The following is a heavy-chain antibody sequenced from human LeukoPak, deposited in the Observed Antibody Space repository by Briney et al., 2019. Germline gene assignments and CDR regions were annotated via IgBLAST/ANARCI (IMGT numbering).Heavy chain of an antibody. CDR2: INPSGGST. D-gene: IGHD3-10*01. CDR3: ARTMVRGVTLLITYYYYGMDV. CDR1: GYTFTGYY. Sequence: ASVKVSCKASGYTFTGYYMHWVRQAPGQGLEWMGIINPSGGSTSYAQKFQGRVTMTRDTSTSTVYMELSSLRSEDTAVYYCARTMVRGVTLLITYYYYGMDVWGQGTTVTVSS. J-gene: IGHJ6*02. V-gene: IGHV1-46*01.